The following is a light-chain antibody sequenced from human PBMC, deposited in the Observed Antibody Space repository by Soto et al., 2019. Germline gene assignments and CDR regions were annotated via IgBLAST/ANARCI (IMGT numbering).Light chain of an antibody. CDR1: QSVRSN. Sequence: EIMMTQSPGTLSASPGERATLSCRASQSVRSNLAWYQQKPGQAHRRLIYAVSTWATGIPARFSASGSETEFTLTISSLKSEDFAVSYWQKYNKWALTFGQGTKVEIK. V-gene: IGKV3-15*01. CDR2: AVS. CDR3: QKYNKWALT. J-gene: IGKJ1*01.